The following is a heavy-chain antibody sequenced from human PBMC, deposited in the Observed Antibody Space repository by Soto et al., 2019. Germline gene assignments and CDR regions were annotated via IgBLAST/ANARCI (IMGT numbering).Heavy chain of an antibody. Sequence: SETLSLTCTVSGGSISSYYWSWIRQPPGKGLEWIGYIYYSGSTNYNPSLKSRVTISVDTSKNQFSLKLSSVTAADTAVYYCASKKEGTYYDILTGPKPYYYYYMDVWGKGTTVTVSS. D-gene: IGHD3-9*01. J-gene: IGHJ6*03. V-gene: IGHV4-59*01. CDR1: GGSISSYY. CDR2: IYYSGST. CDR3: ASKKEGTYYDILTGPKPYYYYYMDV.